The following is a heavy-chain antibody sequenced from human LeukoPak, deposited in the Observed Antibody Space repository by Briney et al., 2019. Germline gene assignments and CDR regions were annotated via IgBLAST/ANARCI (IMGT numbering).Heavy chain of an antibody. CDR2: FDPEDGET. CDR3: ATDFPGDGYNLDAFDI. D-gene: IGHD5-24*01. Sequence: ASVKVSCKVSGYTLTELSMHWVRQAPGKGLEWMGGFDPEDGETIYAQKFQGRVTMTEDTSTDTAYMELGSLRSEDTAVYYCATDFPGDGYNLDAFDIWGQGTMVTVSS. CDR1: GYTLTELS. J-gene: IGHJ3*02. V-gene: IGHV1-24*01.